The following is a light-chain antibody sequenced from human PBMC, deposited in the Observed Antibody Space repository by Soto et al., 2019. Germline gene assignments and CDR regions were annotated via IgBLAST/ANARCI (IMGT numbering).Light chain of an antibody. V-gene: IGKV1-5*03. CDR2: KAS. CDR1: QSISAG. CDR3: QQYNNYGSWT. Sequence: DIQMTQSPSTLSASVGERVTITCRASQSISAGLAWYQQKPGKAPKLLIYKASSLESGVPSRFSGSGSGTEFTLTISSLQPDDFATYYCQQYNNYGSWTFGQGTKVEIK. J-gene: IGKJ1*01.